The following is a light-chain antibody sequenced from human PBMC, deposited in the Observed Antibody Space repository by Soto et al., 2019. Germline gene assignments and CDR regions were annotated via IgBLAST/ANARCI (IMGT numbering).Light chain of an antibody. V-gene: IGKV1-5*03. CDR2: RAS. CDR1: QSINNW. J-gene: IGKJ1*01. CDR3: QQYSSDST. Sequence: DIRMTQSPSTLSASVGDRVTITCRASQSINNWLAWYQQKPGKAPKLLIYRASSLENGVPSRVSGRGSGTEFIFTITMLQPDDFATYYCQQYSSDSTFGQGTKVEIK.